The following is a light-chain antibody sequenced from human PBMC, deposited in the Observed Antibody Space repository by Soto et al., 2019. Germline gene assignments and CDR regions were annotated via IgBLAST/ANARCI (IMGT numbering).Light chain of an antibody. J-gene: IGKJ2*01. CDR2: AAS. CDR3: QLSYRTPYT. V-gene: IGKV1-39*01. Sequence: DIQMTQSPSSLSASVGDRVTITCRASQSSSNYLNWYQQKPGKAPKLLIYAASSLQSGVPSRFSGSVSGTDFTLTISSLQPEDFATYYCQLSYRTPYTFGQGTKLEIK. CDR1: QSSSNY.